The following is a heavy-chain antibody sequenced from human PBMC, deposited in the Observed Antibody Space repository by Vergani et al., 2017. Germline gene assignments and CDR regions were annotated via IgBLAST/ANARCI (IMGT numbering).Heavy chain of an antibody. Sequence: QVQLVQSGAEVKKPGSSVKVSCKASGGTFSSYTISWVRQAPGQGLEWMGRIIPILGIANYAQKFQGRVTITADKSTSTAYMELSSLRSEDTAVYYCARGRHSSSWTDYWGQGTLVTVSS. CDR1: GGTFSSYT. J-gene: IGHJ4*02. CDR3: ARGRHSSSWTDY. CDR2: IIPILGIA. D-gene: IGHD6-13*01. V-gene: IGHV1-69*02.